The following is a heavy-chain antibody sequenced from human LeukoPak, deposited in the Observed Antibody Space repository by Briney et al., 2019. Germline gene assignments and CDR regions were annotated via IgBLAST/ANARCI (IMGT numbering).Heavy chain of an antibody. J-gene: IGHJ4*02. CDR3: ARGYSSGWCLGY. CDR1: GFTFSSYE. V-gene: IGHV3-48*03. CDR2: ISSSGSTI. Sequence: GGSLRLSCAASGFTFSSYEMNWVRQAPGKGLEWVSYISSSGSTIYYADSVKGRFTISRDSAKNSLYLQMNSLRAEDTAVYYCARGYSSGWCLGYWGQGTLVTVSS. D-gene: IGHD6-19*01.